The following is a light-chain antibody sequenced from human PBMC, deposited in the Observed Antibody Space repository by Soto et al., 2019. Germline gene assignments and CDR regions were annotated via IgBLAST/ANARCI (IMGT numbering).Light chain of an antibody. J-gene: IGLJ1*01. CDR1: SSDVGGYNY. CDR2: DVS. V-gene: IGLV2-14*01. Sequence: ALTKPASVSGSPGQSITISCTGTSSDVGGYNYVSWYQQHPGKAPKLMIYDVSNRPSGVSNRFSGSKSGNTASLTISGLQAEDEADYYCSSYTSSSTLHYVFGTGTKVTVL. CDR3: SSYTSSSTLHYV.